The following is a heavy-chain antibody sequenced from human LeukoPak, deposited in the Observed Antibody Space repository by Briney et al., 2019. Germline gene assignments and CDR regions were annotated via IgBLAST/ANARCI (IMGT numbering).Heavy chain of an antibody. Sequence: GWSLTLSCAASGCTLSNAWMSWLRQAPAKGLTWVARIVVGGTTDYAAPVKGRFTISRDDSMNMLYLQMDSLKTGDTAMYYCATDVPSPLAQIDYWGQGTPVTVSS. V-gene: IGHV3-15*04. CDR1: GCTLSNAW. CDR2: IVVGGTT. CDR3: ATDVPSPLAQIDY. J-gene: IGHJ4*02. D-gene: IGHD1-14*01.